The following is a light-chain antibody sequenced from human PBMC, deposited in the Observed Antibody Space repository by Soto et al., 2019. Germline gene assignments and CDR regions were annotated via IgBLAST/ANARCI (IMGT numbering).Light chain of an antibody. V-gene: IGKV4-1*01. Sequence: DIVMTQSPDSLAVSLGERATINCKSSQSVLYSSNNKNYLAWYQQKPGQPPKLLFYWASTRESGAPDRFSGSGSGTDFTLTISSLQAEDVAIYYCQQYYTTPLTFGGGTKVEIK. J-gene: IGKJ4*01. CDR3: QQYYTTPLT. CDR1: QSVLYSSNNKNY. CDR2: WAS.